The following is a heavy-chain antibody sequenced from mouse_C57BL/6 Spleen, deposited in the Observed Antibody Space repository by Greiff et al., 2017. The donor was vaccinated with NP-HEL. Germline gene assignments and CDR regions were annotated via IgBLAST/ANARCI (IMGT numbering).Heavy chain of an antibody. CDR3: ARASYYSNPAWFAY. Sequence: EVQVVESGGGLVKPGGSLQLSCAASGFTFSDYGMHWVRQAPEKGLEWVAYISSGSSTLYYADTVKGRFTISRDNAKNTLFLQMTSLRSEDTAMYYCARASYYSNPAWFAYWGQGTLVTVSA. D-gene: IGHD2-5*01. CDR2: ISSGSSTL. CDR1: GFTFSDYG. V-gene: IGHV5-17*01. J-gene: IGHJ3*01.